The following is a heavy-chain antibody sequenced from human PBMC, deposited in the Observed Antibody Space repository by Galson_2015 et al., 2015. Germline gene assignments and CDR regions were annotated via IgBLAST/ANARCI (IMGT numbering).Heavy chain of an antibody. CDR1: GFTFSSYG. CDR2: ISYDGSNK. D-gene: IGHD3-10*01. V-gene: IGHV3-30*18. Sequence: SLRLSCAASGFTFSSYGMHWVRQAPGKGLEWVAVISYDGSNKYYADSVKGRFTISRDNSKNTLYLQMNSLGAEDTAVYYCANNLWFGEFSIGLGAFDIWGQGTMVTVSS. J-gene: IGHJ3*02. CDR3: ANNLWFGEFSIGLGAFDI.